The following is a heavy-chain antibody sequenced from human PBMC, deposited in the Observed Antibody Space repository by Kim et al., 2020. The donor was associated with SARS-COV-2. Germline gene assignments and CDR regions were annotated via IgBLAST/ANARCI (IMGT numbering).Heavy chain of an antibody. CDR1: GFIFSTYW. D-gene: IGHD3-10*01. CDR3: ARENRGSGSRSN. CDR2: IKEDGSEK. Sequence: GGSLRLSCAASGFIFSTYWMSWVRQAPGKGLEWVANIKEDGSEKYYVDSVKGRFTISRDNAKNSLYLQMNSLRGEDTAVYYCARENRGSGSRSNWGQGTL. V-gene: IGHV3-7*03. J-gene: IGHJ4*02.